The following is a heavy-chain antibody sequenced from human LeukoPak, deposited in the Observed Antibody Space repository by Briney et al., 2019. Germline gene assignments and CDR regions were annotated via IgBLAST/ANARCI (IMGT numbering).Heavy chain of an antibody. CDR2: IKQDGSEK. CDR1: GFTFSSYW. V-gene: IGHV3-7*01. D-gene: IGHD3-3*01. Sequence: GGSLRLSCAASGFTFSSYWMSWVRQAPGKGLEWVANIKQDGSEKYYVDSVKGRFTISRDNAKNSLYLQMNSLRAEDTAVYYCARDTYYDFWSCRDDAFDIWGQGTMVTVSS. CDR3: ARDTYYDFWSCRDDAFDI. J-gene: IGHJ3*02.